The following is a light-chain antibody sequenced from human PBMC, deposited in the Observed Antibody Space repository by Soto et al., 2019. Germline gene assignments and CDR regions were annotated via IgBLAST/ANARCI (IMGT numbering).Light chain of an antibody. CDR2: DAS. V-gene: IGKV1-5*01. CDR3: QQYGSSSRTT. Sequence: DIQMTQSPSTLSASVGDRVTITCRASQSISSWLAWYQQKPGKAPKLLIYDASSLESGVPSRFSGSGSGTDFTLTISRLEPEDFAVYYCQQYGSSSRTTFGQGTRLEIK. J-gene: IGKJ5*01. CDR1: QSISSW.